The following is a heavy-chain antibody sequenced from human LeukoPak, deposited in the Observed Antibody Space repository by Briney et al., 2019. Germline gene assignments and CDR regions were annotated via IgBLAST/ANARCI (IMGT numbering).Heavy chain of an antibody. D-gene: IGHD6-19*01. J-gene: IGHJ1*01. CDR3: ARESSGWEVEYFQH. CDR2: ISAYNGNT. V-gene: IGHV1-18*01. Sequence: ASVKVSCKASGYTFTGYGISWVRQAPGQGLEWMGWISAYNGNTNYAQKLQGRVTMTTDTSTSTAYMELRSLRSDDTAVYYCARESSGWEVEYFQHWGQGTLVTVSS. CDR1: GYTFTGYG.